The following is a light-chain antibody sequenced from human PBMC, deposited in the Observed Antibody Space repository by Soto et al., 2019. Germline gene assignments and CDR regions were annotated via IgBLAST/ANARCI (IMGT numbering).Light chain of an antibody. V-gene: IGLV2-8*01. CDR2: DVT. J-gene: IGLJ1*01. Sequence: QSVLTQPPSASGSPGQSVAISCTGTSSYVGGYNYVSWYQQYPGKAPKLMIYDVTKRPSGVPDRFSGSKSGNTASLTVSGLQAEDEADYYCSSYAGTHVVFGTGTKVTVL. CDR3: SSYAGTHVV. CDR1: SSYVGGYNY.